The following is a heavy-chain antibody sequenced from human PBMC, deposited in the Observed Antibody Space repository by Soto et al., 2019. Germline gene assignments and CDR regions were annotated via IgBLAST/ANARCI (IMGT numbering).Heavy chain of an antibody. D-gene: IGHD2-15*01. CDR2: ISYDGSNK. CDR1: GFPFSSYG. J-gene: IGHJ4*02. CDR3: AGGQYSFDY. V-gene: IGHV3-30*03. Sequence: QVQLVESGGGVVQPGRSLRLSCAASGFPFSSYGMHWVRQAPGKGLEWVAHISYDGSNKHYTDSAKGRFTISRDNSKNMLYLQMSSLRAEDTAVYYCAGGQYSFDYCGQGTRVSVSS.